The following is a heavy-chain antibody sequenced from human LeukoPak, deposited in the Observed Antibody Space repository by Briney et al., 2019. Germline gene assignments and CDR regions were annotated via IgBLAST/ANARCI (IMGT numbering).Heavy chain of an antibody. CDR1: GFTFDDFG. J-gene: IGHJ4*02. CDR2: ISGDGSNT. CDR3: AKDSRYSSGWYGGLDY. V-gene: IGHV3-43*02. Sequence: PGGSLRLSCAAFGFTFDDFGIHWLRQAPRKGLEWVALISGDGSNTYYADSVKGRFIISRDSNRNSLYLQMDSLRTEDTAFYYCAKDSRYSSGWYGGLDYWGQGTLVTVSS. D-gene: IGHD6-19*01.